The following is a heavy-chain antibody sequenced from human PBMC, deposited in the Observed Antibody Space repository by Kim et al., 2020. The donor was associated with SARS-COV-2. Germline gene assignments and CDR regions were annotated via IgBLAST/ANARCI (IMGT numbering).Heavy chain of an antibody. CDR3: ARVGSGWYLDY. Sequence: SDHAVSVKSRITTHPDPSKNQLYLQLDSVTPEDTAVYYCARVGSGWYLDYWGQGTLVTVSS. CDR2: S. D-gene: IGHD6-19*01. V-gene: IGHV6-1*01. J-gene: IGHJ4*02.